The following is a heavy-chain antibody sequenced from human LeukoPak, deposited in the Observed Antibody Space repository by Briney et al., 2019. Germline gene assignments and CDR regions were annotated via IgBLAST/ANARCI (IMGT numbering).Heavy chain of an antibody. D-gene: IGHD4-17*01. J-gene: IGHJ4*02. CDR2: ISDDGRNK. CDR1: WFSFIIYV. Sequence: GGSLRLSCAPSWFSFIIYVMQYVRPPPGKGREWVGVISDDGRNKKYADYVKGRLTISRDNSKDTLYLQMNSLRDEDTAVYYCAKRPSDYGDYVTYFDYWGQGTLVTVSS. V-gene: IGHV3-30*18. CDR3: AKRPSDYGDYVTYFDY.